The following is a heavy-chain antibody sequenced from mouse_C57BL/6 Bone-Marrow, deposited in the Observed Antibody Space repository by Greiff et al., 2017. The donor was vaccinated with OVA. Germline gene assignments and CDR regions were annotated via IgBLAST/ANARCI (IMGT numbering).Heavy chain of an antibody. CDR3: ARDPFAY. CDR2: ISYDGSN. Sequence: VQLKESGPGLVKPSQSLSLTCSVNGYSITSGYYWNWIRQFPGNKLEWMGYISYDGSNNYNPSLKNRISITRDTSKNQFFLKLNSVTTEDTATYYCARDPFAYWGQGTLVTVSA. CDR1: GYSITSGYY. J-gene: IGHJ3*01. V-gene: IGHV3-6*01.